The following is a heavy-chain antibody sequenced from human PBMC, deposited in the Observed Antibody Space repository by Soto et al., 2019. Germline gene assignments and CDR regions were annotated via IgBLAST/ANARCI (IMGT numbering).Heavy chain of an antibody. CDR1: GGSISSYY. J-gene: IGHJ6*02. CDR3: ARWGENYYYYYGMDV. D-gene: IGHD3-10*01. CDR2: IYYSGST. Sequence: ASETLSLTCTVSGGSISSYYWSWIRQPPGKGLEWIGYIYYSGSTNYNPSLKSRVTISVDTSKNQFSLKLSSVTAADTAVYYCARWGENYYYYYGMDVWGQGTTVTVSS. V-gene: IGHV4-59*01.